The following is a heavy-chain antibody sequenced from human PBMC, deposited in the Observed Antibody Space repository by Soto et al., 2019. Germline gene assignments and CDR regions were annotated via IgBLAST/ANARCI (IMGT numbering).Heavy chain of an antibody. Sequence: GASVKVSCKASGGTFSRYPSAWVRQAPGHGLEWMGQIIPIFGTISHAQNFQGRITITADESTSTAYMELSSLRSDDTAVYYCARPRTVAATKGYAYWGQGTLVTVSS. D-gene: IGHD2-15*01. J-gene: IGHJ4*02. CDR2: IIPIFGTI. V-gene: IGHV1-69*13. CDR3: ARPRTVAATKGYAY. CDR1: GGTFSRYP.